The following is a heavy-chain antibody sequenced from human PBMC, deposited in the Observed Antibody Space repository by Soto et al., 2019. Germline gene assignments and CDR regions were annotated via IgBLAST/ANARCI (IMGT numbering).Heavy chain of an antibody. J-gene: IGHJ4*02. CDR3: ATKGGQLSSYYFDY. CDR1: AYSVSNDSY. D-gene: IGHD1-1*01. Sequence: KTSETLSLTCAVSAYSVSNDSYWGWFRQPPGGGLEWITSIYQSGITYYNPSLKSRVTISVNTSKNYFSLKLSSVTAADTAVYYCATKGGQLSSYYFDYWGQGALVTVS. V-gene: IGHV4-38-2*01. CDR2: IYQSGIT.